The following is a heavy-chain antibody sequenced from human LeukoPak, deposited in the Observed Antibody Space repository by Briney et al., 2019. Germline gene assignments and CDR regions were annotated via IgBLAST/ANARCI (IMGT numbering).Heavy chain of an antibody. V-gene: IGHV1-18*01. D-gene: IGHD3-10*01. CDR3: ARGLTSGSGSYPFDY. Sequence: GASVKVSCKASGYTFTSYGISWVRQAPGQGLEWMGWISAYNGNTNYAQKLQGRVTMTTDTSTSTAYMELSSLRSEDTAVYYCARGLTSGSGSYPFDYWGQGTLLTVSS. J-gene: IGHJ4*02. CDR1: GYTFTSYG. CDR2: ISAYNGNT.